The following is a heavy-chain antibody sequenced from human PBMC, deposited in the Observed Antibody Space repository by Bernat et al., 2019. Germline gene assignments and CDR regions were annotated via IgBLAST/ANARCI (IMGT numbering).Heavy chain of an antibody. D-gene: IGHD6-6*01. CDR2: IWYDGSNK. CDR3: ARESPSGSSGPEGAFDI. CDR1: GFTFSSYG. V-gene: IGHV3-33*01. J-gene: IGHJ3*02. Sequence: QVQLVESGGGVVQPGRSLRLSCAASGFTFSSYGMHWVRQAPGKGLEWVAVIWYDGSNKYYADSVKGQFTISRDNSKNTLYLQMNSLRAEDTAVYYCARESPSGSSGPEGAFDIWGQGTMVTVSS.